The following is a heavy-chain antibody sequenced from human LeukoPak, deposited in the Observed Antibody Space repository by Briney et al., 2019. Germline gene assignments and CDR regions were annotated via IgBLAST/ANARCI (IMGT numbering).Heavy chain of an antibody. CDR3: AKDRPLVADMVVTALLDY. CDR2: ISYDGSNK. D-gene: IGHD2-21*02. Sequence: PGGSLRLSCAASGFTVSSNYMSWVRQAPGKGLEWVAVISYDGSNKHYADSVKGRFTISRDNSKNTLYLQMNSLRAEDTAVYYCAKDRPLVADMVVTALLDYWGQGTLVTVSS. V-gene: IGHV3-30*18. J-gene: IGHJ4*02. CDR1: GFTVSSNY.